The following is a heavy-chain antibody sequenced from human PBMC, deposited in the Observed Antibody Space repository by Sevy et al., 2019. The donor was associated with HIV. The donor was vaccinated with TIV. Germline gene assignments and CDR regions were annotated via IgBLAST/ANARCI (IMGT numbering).Heavy chain of an antibody. CDR3: ARWVGSQSSGWSLVT. CDR2: INQDGSEK. D-gene: IGHD6-19*01. J-gene: IGHJ5*01. CDR1: GFTFSNYW. Sequence: GGCLRLSCAAFGFTFSNYWMSWVRQVPGKGLEWVANINQDGSEKYYVDSVRGRFSISRDNAKNSVYLQMHSLRAEETAVYYCARWVGSQSSGWSLVTWGHGTLVTVSS. V-gene: IGHV3-7*01.